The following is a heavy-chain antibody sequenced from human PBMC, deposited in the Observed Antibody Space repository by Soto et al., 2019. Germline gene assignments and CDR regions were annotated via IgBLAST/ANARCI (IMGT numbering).Heavy chain of an antibody. Sequence: QVQLVESGGGVAQPGRSLRLSCAASGFTFSSYGMHWVRQAPGKGLEWVAVISYDGSNKYYADSVKGRFTISRDNSKNTLYLQMNSLRAEDTAVYYCAKVRLAYCGGDCYPPLNYGMDVWGQGTTVTVSS. CDR2: ISYDGSNK. V-gene: IGHV3-30*18. J-gene: IGHJ6*02. CDR3: AKVRLAYCGGDCYPPLNYGMDV. D-gene: IGHD2-21*02. CDR1: GFTFSSYG.